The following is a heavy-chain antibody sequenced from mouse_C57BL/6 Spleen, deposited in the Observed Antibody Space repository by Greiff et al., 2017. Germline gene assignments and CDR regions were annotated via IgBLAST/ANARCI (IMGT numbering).Heavy chain of an antibody. CDR1: GYSFTGYY. V-gene: IGHV1-42*01. D-gene: IGHD1-1*01. CDR2: INPSIGGT. J-gene: IGHJ1*03. CDR3: VRGDYGSSYWYFDV. Sequence: VQLKESGPELVKPGASVKISCKASGYSFTGYYMNWVKQSPEKSLEWIGEINPSIGGTTYNQKFKAKATLTVDKSSSTAYMQLKSLTSEDSAVYYCVRGDYGSSYWYFDVWGTGTTVTVSS.